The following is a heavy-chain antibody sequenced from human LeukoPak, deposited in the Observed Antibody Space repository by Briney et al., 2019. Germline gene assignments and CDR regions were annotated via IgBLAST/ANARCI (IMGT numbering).Heavy chain of an antibody. CDR1: GFTFSAFW. V-gene: IGHV3-74*01. D-gene: IGHD3-22*01. J-gene: IGHJ4*02. CDR3: ARGLVHDTSGYYSDY. Sequence: GGSLRLSCAASGFTFSAFWMHWVRQAPGKGRVWVSRINSDDSRTTYADSVKGRFTISRDNAKNTLYLQMNRLRAEDTAVYYCARGLVHDTSGYYSDYWGQGTLVTVSS. CDR2: INSDDSRT.